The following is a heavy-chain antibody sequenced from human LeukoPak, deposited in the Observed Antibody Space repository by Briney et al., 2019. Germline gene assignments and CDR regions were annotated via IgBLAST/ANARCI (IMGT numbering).Heavy chain of an antibody. CDR1: EFSVGSNY. CDR2: ISFDGTDA. V-gene: IGHV3-30*03. CDR3: ARARAPVTRISSFDI. D-gene: IGHD4-17*01. J-gene: IGHJ3*02. Sequence: PGGSLRLSCAASEFSVGSNYMTWVRQAPGKGLEWVAVISFDGTDAFYADSVKGRFTISRDNSKNTLYLQMNSLRADDTAVYYCARARAPVTRISSFDIWGQGTMVTVSS.